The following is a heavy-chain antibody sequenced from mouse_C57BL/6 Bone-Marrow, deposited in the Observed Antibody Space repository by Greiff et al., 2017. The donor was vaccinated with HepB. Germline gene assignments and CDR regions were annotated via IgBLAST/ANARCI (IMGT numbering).Heavy chain of an antibody. Sequence: EVKVVESGGGLVQSGRSLRLSCATSGFTFSDFYMEWVRQAPGKGLEWIAASRNKANDYTTEYSASVKGRFIVSRDTSQSILYLQMNALRAEDTAIYYCARDPHYYGSSYDWYFDVWGTGTTVTVSS. D-gene: IGHD1-1*01. V-gene: IGHV7-1*01. CDR3: ARDPHYYGSSYDWYFDV. CDR1: GFTFSDFY. CDR2: SRNKANDYTT. J-gene: IGHJ1*03.